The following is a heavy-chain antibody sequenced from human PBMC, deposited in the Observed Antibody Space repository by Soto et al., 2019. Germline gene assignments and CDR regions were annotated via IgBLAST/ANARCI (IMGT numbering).Heavy chain of an antibody. CDR3: AKAYSNSWPNDWFEP. V-gene: IGHV3-23*01. CDR2: ITGSGAGS. J-gene: IGHJ5*02. CDR1: GFTFSSYA. D-gene: IGHD6-13*01. Sequence: EVQLLESGGGWLQPGGSLRLSCAASGFTFSSYAMNWVRQAPGKGLEWVSGITGSGAGSYYSDSVKGRFTISRDNSKNTLYLQMNSLRAEDTAVYYCAKAYSNSWPNDWFEPWGQGTLVIVS.